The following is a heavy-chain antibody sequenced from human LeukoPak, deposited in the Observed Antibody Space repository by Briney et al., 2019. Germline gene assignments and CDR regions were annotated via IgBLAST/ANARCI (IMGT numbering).Heavy chain of an antibody. D-gene: IGHD6-13*01. V-gene: IGHV5-51*01. CDR3: ARHLGIAAAGRYYYYYYMDV. Sequence: GESLKISCKGSGYSFTSYWIGWVRQMPGKGLEWMGIIYPGDSDTRYSPSFQGQVTISADKSISTAYLQWSSLKASDTAIYYCARHLGIAAAGRYYYYYYMDVWGKGTTVTVSS. CDR2: IYPGDSDT. J-gene: IGHJ6*03. CDR1: GYSFTSYW.